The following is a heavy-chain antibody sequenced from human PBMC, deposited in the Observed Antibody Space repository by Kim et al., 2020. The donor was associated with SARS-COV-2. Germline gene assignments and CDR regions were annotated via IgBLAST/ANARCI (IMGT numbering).Heavy chain of an antibody. CDR3: AKDISGIGVAGIHDYYGRDV. Sequence: GGSLRLSCAASGFTFGDHGMHWVRQAPGKGLEWVSGIWWNSGSIDYADSAKGRFTISRDNSKNSRYLQMNRLRAEDTALYYCAKDISGIGVAGIHDYYGRDVGGERTAVTVPT. CDR2: IWWNSGSI. D-gene: IGHD6-19*01. J-gene: IGHJ6*04. V-gene: IGHV3-9*01. CDR1: GFTFGDHG.